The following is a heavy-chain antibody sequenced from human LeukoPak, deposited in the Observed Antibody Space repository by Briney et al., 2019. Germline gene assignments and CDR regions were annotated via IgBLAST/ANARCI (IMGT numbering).Heavy chain of an antibody. D-gene: IGHD3-3*01. V-gene: IGHV1-18*01. CDR1: GYTFTNYG. CDR3: ARGGYYDFWSGYYSPVDFYFDY. Sequence: GASVKVSCKASGYTFTNYGISWVRQAPGQGLEWMGWISIYNGNTNYAQKLQGRVTMTTDTSTSTAYMELRSLRSDDTAVYYCARGGYYDFWSGYYSPVDFYFDYWGQGTLVTVSS. CDR2: ISIYNGNT. J-gene: IGHJ4*02.